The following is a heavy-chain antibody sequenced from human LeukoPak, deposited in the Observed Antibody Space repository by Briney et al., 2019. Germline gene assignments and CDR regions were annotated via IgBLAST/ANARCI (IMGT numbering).Heavy chain of an antibody. CDR3: AREGGPGYGDY. Sequence: GASVKVSCQASVGTFISYAISWVRQAPGQGLEWVGGIIPIFETANYAQKFQGRVTITADKSTSTAYMELSSLRSEDTAVYYCAREGGPGYGDYSGQGTLVTVSS. CDR2: IIPIFETA. D-gene: IGHD5-12*01. J-gene: IGHJ4*02. CDR1: VGTFISYA. V-gene: IGHV1-69*06.